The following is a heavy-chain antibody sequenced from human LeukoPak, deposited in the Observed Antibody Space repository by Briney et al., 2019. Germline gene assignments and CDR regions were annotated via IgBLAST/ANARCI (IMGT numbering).Heavy chain of an antibody. D-gene: IGHD4-23*01. CDR3: ARHSAVTAPFAL. CDR1: GGAISSYY. Sequence: SETLCLTCTVSGGAISSYYGSWIRQPAGKGLESIGYINYSARTNYTPSIKSRVTISVDTSNNPFSLKLSSVTAAATAVYYCARHSAVTAPFALWGRGTLVTVSS. J-gene: IGHJ2*01. V-gene: IGHV4-59*08. CDR2: INYSART.